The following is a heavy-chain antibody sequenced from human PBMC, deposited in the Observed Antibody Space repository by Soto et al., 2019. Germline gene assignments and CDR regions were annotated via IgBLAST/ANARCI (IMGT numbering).Heavy chain of an antibody. D-gene: IGHD4-17*01. CDR2: ISYDGSNK. CDR3: ARASILDYGDYPLYVDY. CDR1: GFTFSSYA. J-gene: IGHJ4*02. Sequence: GGSLRLSCAASGFTFSSYAMHWVRQAPGKGLEWVAVISYDGSNKYYADSVKGRFTISRDNSKNTLYLQMNSLRAEDTAVYYCARASILDYGDYPLYVDYWGQGTLVTVSS. V-gene: IGHV3-30-3*01.